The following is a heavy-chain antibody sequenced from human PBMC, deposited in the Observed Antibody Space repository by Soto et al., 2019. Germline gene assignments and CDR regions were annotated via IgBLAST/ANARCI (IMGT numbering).Heavy chain of an antibody. V-gene: IGHV1-2*02. CDR1: GPTFTGCY. CDR3: ARVVGAAV. D-gene: IGHD6-13*01. CDR2: VNPNSGGT. Sequence: ALVKVSCDACGPTFTGCYMHWVRQAPGQGPEWMGWVNPNSGGTNYAQKFQGRVTMTRDTSISTAYMQLSRLRSDDTAVYYCARVVGAAVWGQGTLVTVSS. J-gene: IGHJ4*02.